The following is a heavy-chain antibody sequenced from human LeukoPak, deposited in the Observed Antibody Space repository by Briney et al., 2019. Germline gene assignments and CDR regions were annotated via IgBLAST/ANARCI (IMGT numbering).Heavy chain of an antibody. J-gene: IGHJ4*02. D-gene: IGHD1-26*01. Sequence: GSLRLSCAASGFTFSNYGMHWVRQAPGKGLEWVAVISYEGSNKYYGDSVKGRFTISRDNSKNTVDLQMNSLRPEDTAVYYCAKGVGMGADLDYWGQGTLVTVSS. CDR3: AKGVGMGADLDY. V-gene: IGHV3-30*18. CDR2: ISYEGSNK. CDR1: GFTFSNYG.